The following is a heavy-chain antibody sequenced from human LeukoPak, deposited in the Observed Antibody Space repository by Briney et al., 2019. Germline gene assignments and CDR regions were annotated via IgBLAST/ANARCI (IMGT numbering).Heavy chain of an antibody. Sequence: SVKVSCKASGGNFRNYGFHWVRQAPGQGLEWMGGMLPIFGTANYAQKFQGRVTISADESSNTAYMELSSLRSEDTAVYYCATARGVKGPSPYYFDYWGQGTLVTVSA. D-gene: IGHD3-16*01. V-gene: IGHV1-69*01. CDR2: MLPIFGTA. CDR3: ATARGVKGPSPYYFDY. J-gene: IGHJ4*02. CDR1: GGNFRNYG.